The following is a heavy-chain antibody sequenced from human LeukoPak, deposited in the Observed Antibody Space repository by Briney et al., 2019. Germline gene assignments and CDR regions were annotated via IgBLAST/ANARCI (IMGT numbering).Heavy chain of an antibody. CDR3: ARPSSLYGGTSEDY. V-gene: IGHV5-51*01. CDR2: IYPGDSDT. D-gene: IGHD4-23*01. J-gene: IGHJ4*02. Sequence: VESLEISCKASGYSFTDYWIVWVRQMPGKGLEWMGAIYPGDSDTRYSPSLDGQVTISADKSVSTTYLQWSSLQASDTAMYYCARPSSLYGGTSEDYWGQGTLVTVSS. CDR1: GYSFTDYW.